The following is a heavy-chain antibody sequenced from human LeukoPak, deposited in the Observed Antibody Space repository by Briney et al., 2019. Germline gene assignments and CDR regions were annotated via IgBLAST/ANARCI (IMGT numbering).Heavy chain of an antibody. CDR1: GFTFSSNY. J-gene: IGHJ3*02. CDR3: ARGGLISLANTPLGAFDI. D-gene: IGHD4/OR15-4a*01. V-gene: IGHV3-66*01. CDR2: IYSGGST. Sequence: PGGSLRLSCAASGFTFSSNYMSWVRQAPGKGLEWVSVIYSGGSTYYADSVKGRFTISRDDSKNTLYLQMNSLRAEDTAVYYCARGGLISLANTPLGAFDIWGQGTMVSVSS.